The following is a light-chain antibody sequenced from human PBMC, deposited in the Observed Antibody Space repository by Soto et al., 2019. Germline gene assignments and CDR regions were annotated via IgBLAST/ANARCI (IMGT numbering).Light chain of an antibody. V-gene: IGKV3-20*01. CDR2: GAS. Sequence: EIVLTQSPGTLSLSPGARATLSCRASQSVSSSNLAWYQQKPGQPPRLLIYGASSRATGVPDRFSGSGSGTDFTLTINRLEPEDFAVYFCQQYGSSPLTFGGGTKVEIK. CDR3: QQYGSSPLT. CDR1: QSVSSSN. J-gene: IGKJ4*01.